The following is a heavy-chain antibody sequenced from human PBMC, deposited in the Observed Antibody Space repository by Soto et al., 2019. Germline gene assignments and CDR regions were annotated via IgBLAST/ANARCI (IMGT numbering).Heavy chain of an antibody. D-gene: IGHD6-13*01. Sequence: SETLSLTCAVYGGSFSGYYWSWIRQPPGKGLEWIGEINHSGSTNYNPSLKSRVTISVDTSKNQFSLKLSSVTAADTAVYYCARVRRIAAAGKVFDYWGQGTLVTVSS. CDR3: ARVRRIAAAGKVFDY. J-gene: IGHJ4*02. V-gene: IGHV4-34*01. CDR1: GGSFSGYY. CDR2: INHSGST.